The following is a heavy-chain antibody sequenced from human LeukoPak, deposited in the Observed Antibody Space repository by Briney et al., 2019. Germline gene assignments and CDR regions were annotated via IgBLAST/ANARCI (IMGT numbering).Heavy chain of an antibody. CDR1: GFTFSHYW. D-gene: IGHD5-12*01. J-gene: IGHJ5*02. CDR3: VSQQVAPP. V-gene: IGHV3-7*01. Sequence: GGSLRLSCVASGFTFSHYWMSWVRQAPGKGLEWVANITEDGSIEDYVDSVKGRFTVSRDNAKNSLYLEMNSLRVEDTAVYYCVSQQVAPPWGQGTLVIVSS. CDR2: ITEDGSIE.